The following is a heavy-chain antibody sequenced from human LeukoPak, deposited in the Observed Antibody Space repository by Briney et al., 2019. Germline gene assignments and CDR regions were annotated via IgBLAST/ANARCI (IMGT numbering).Heavy chain of an antibody. D-gene: IGHD3-10*01. V-gene: IGHV3-30*18. CDR3: GKGSRKGGSGQVEY. Sequence: GGSLRLSCAAAGFTFSSYGMHWVRQAPGKWLGSLAVISYDGSNNYNADSVKGRFTISRDNSEKKMFLQMNSLRAEDTAVYYCGKGSRKGGSGQVEYWGQGTLVTVSS. CDR1: GFTFSSYG. J-gene: IGHJ4*02. CDR2: ISYDGSNN.